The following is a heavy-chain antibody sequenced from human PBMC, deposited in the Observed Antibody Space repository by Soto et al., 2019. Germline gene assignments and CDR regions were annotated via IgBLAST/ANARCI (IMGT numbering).Heavy chain of an antibody. CDR3: ARATVDTAMVILNYLDY. CDR1: GGSISSGGYY. J-gene: IGHJ4*02. D-gene: IGHD5-18*01. CDR2: IYYSGST. Sequence: PSETLSLTCTVSGGSISSGGYYWSWIRQHPGKGLEWIGYIYYSGSTYYNPSLKSRVTISVDTSKNQFSLKLSSVTAADTAVYYCARATVDTAMVILNYLDYWGQGTLVTVSS. V-gene: IGHV4-31*03.